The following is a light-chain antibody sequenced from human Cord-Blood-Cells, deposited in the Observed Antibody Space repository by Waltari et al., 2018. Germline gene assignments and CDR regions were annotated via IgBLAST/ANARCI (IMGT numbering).Light chain of an antibody. CDR1: SSDVGGYNY. J-gene: IGLJ3*02. CDR2: DVS. CDR3: SSYTSSSTWV. V-gene: IGLV2-14*01. Sequence: QSALTQPASVSGSPGQSITISCTGTSSDVGGYNYVSWYQQHPGKAPKLMIYDVSKRPSGVSKRFSGSKAGKTASLTISGLQAEDEADYYCSSYTSSSTWVFGGGTKLTVL.